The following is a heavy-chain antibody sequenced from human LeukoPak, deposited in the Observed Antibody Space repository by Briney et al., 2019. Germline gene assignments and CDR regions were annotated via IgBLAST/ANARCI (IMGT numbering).Heavy chain of an antibody. CDR2: IHYSGST. D-gene: IGHD3-22*01. CDR3: ARVLHYYDSSGFDY. V-gene: IGHV4-39*07. J-gene: IGHJ4*02. CDR1: GDSISSSPYY. Sequence: SETLSLTCTVSGDSISSSPYYWGWIRQPPGKGLEWIGGIHYSGSTYYNPSLKTRVSISVDTSKNQFSLKLNSVTVADTAVYYCARVLHYYDSSGFDYWGQGTLVTVSS.